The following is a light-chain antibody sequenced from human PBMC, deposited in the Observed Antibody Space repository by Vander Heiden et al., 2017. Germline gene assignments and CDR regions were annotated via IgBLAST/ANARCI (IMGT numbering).Light chain of an antibody. J-gene: IGKJ2*01. V-gene: IGKV2-28*01. CDR2: LGS. Sequence: DRVMTQSPLSLPVTPGEPASSSCRSSQSLLHSNGYNYLDWYLQKPGQSPQLLIYLGSNRASGVPDRFSGSGSGTDFTLKISRVEAEDVGVYYCMQALQTPPTFGQGTKLEIK. CDR3: MQALQTPPT. CDR1: QSLLHSNGYNY.